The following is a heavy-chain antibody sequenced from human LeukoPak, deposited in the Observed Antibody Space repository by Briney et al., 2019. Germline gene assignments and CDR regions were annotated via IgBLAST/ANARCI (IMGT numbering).Heavy chain of an antibody. Sequence: SVKVSCKASGGLFSSYSISWVPQAPAQGLEWMGRIIPIFGTANYAQKFQGRVTITTDESTSTAYMELSSLRAEDTAVYYCARLGTNPLQYYLDYWCQEALVTVSS. D-gene: IGHD1-14*01. CDR2: IIPIFGTA. V-gene: IGHV1-69*05. CDR1: GGLFSSYS. CDR3: ARLGTNPLQYYLDY. J-gene: IGHJ4*02.